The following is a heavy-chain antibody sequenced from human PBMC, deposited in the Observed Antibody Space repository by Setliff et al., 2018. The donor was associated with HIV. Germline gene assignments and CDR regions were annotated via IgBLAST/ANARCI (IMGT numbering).Heavy chain of an antibody. CDR1: GGSIRSHY. J-gene: IGHJ4*02. Sequence: LSLTCTVSGGSIRSHYWSWIRQPPGKGLEWIGNIYYSGSTNYNPSLKSRVTISVDTSKNQFSLRLNSVTAADTAAYYCARVPRQLLKGAAAYFDYWGQGTLVTVSS. V-gene: IGHV4-59*11. CDR2: IYYSGST. D-gene: IGHD5-18*01. CDR3: ARVPRQLLKGAAAYFDY.